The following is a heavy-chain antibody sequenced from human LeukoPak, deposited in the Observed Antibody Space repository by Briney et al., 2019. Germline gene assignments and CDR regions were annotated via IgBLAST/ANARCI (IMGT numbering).Heavy chain of an antibody. CDR2: INPNSGGT. Sequence: ASVKVSCKASGYTFTGYYMHWVRQAPGQGLEWMGWINPNSGGTNYAQKFQGRVTMTRDTSISTAYMELSRLRSDDTAVYYCARPGSGSYYNAYDAFDIWGQGTMVTVSS. CDR1: GYTFTGYY. J-gene: IGHJ3*02. V-gene: IGHV1-2*02. D-gene: IGHD3-10*01. CDR3: ARPGSGSYYNAYDAFDI.